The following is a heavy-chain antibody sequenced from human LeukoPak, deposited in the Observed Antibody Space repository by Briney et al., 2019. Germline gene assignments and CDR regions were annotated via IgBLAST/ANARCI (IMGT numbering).Heavy chain of an antibody. J-gene: IGHJ4*02. Sequence: GGSLRLSCAASGFTFSSYSMNWVRQAPGKGLEWVSSISSSSSYIYYADSVKGRFTISRDNAKNSLYLQMNSLRAEDSAVYYCARGERGLYCSSTSCYPVLGGQGTLVTVSS. CDR1: GFTFSSYS. CDR2: ISSSSSYI. D-gene: IGHD2-2*01. V-gene: IGHV3-21*01. CDR3: ARGERGLYCSSTSCYPVL.